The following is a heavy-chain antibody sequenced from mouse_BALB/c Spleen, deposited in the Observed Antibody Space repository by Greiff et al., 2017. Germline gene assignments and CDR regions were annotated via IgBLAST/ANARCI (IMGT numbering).Heavy chain of an antibody. D-gene: IGHD2-1*01. CDR1: GYTFTEYI. CDR3: ARHEGGNYDYYYAMDY. J-gene: IGHJ4*01. Sequence: VQLQQSGPELVKPGASVKLSCKASGYTFTEYIIHWVKQRSGQGLEWIGWFYPGSGSIKYNEKFKDKATLTADKSSSTVYMELSRLTSEDSAVYFCARHEGGNYDYYYAMDYWGQGTSVTVSS. V-gene: IGHV1-62-2*01. CDR2: FYPGSGSI.